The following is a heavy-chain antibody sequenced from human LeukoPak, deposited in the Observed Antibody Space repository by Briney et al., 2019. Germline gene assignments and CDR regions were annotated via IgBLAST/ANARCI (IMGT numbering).Heavy chain of an antibody. V-gene: IGHV3-23*01. CDR2: ISGSGGST. J-gene: IGHJ4*02. Sequence: GGSLRLSCAASGFTFSSYAMSWVRQAPGKGLEWVSAISGSGGSTYYADSVKGRFTISRVNSRNTLYLQMNRLRVEDTAVYYCAKGSRGSCRGAYCYSFDNWGQGAVVTVSS. D-gene: IGHD2-21*02. CDR3: AKGSRGSCRGAYCYSFDN. CDR1: GFTFSSYA.